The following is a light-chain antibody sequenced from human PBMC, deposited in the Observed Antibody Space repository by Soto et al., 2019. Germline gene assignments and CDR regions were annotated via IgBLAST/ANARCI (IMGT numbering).Light chain of an antibody. CDR3: QQYNSYSWT. CDR1: QSISSW. Sequence: DIQMTQSPSTLSVSVGDRVTITCRASQSISSWLAWYQQKPGKAPKLLIYDASSLERGVPSRFSGSGSGTEFTRTISILQPDDFANYYCQQYNSYSWTFGQGTKVEIK. V-gene: IGKV1-5*01. CDR2: DAS. J-gene: IGKJ1*01.